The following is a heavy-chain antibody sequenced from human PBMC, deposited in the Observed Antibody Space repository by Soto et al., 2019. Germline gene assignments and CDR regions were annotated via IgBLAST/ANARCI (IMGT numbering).Heavy chain of an antibody. CDR1: GFTVSSNY. CDR2: IYSGGST. D-gene: IGHD3-3*01. CDR3: ARPDFWSGYYSFGY. J-gene: IGHJ4*02. V-gene: IGHV3-53*01. Sequence: GGSLRLSCAASGFTVSSNYMSWVRQAPGKGLEWVSVIYSGGSTYYADSVKGRFTISRDNSKNTLYLQMNSLRAEDTAVYYCARPDFWSGYYSFGYWGQGTLVTVSS.